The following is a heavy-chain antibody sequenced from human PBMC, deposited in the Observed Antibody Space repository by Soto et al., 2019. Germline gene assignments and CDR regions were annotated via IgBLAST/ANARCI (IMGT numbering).Heavy chain of an antibody. V-gene: IGHV4-59*01. J-gene: IGHJ4*02. CDR3: ARSSGYATPLDX. Sequence: SSETLSLTCSVSGGSMNTFYWSWVRQSPGKGLEWIGYIYFRGTTYYHPSLQSRVSISIDTSQNQFSLKLNSMTTADTAVYYCARSSGYATPLDXWGQGTLVTV. D-gene: IGHD3-22*01. CDR1: GGSMNTFY. CDR2: IYFRGTT.